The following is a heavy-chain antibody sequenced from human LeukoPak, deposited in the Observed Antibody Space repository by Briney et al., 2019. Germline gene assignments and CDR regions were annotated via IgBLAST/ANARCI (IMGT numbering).Heavy chain of an antibody. CDR3: ARDRPAYCSGGSCYPGYYYYGMDV. CDR2: ISAYNGST. J-gene: IGHJ6*02. D-gene: IGHD2-15*01. V-gene: IGHV1-18*01. CDR1: GYTFTSYG. Sequence: GASVKVSCKASGYTFTSYGISWVRQAPGQGLGWMGWISAYNGSTNYEQKLQGRVTMTTDTSTSTAYMELRSLRSDDTAVYYCARDRPAYCSGGSCYPGYYYYGMDVWGQGTTVTVSS.